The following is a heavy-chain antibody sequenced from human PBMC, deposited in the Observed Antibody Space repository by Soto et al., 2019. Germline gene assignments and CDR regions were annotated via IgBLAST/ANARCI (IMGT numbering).Heavy chain of an antibody. CDR3: ARDQARGNAFDI. CDR1: GFTFSSYW. J-gene: IGHJ3*02. V-gene: IGHV3-74*01. Sequence: AGGSLRLSCAASGFTFSSYWMHWVRQAPGKGLVWVSRINSDGSSTSYADSVKGRFTISRDNAKNTLYLQMNSLRADDTAVYYCARDQARGNAFDIWGQGTMVTVSS. D-gene: IGHD3-10*01. CDR2: INSDGSST.